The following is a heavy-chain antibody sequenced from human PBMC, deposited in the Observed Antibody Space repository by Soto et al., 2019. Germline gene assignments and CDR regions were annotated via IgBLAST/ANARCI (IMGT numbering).Heavy chain of an antibody. CDR1: GFTFSSYA. D-gene: IGHD3-16*02. Sequence: GGSLRLSCAASGFTFSSYAMSWVRQAPGKGLEWVSAISGSGGSTYYADSVKGRFTISRDNSKNTLYLQMNSLRAEDTAVYYCAKVTGDYDYIWGSYRYPWFDPWGQGTLVTVSS. V-gene: IGHV3-23*01. J-gene: IGHJ5*02. CDR3: AKVTGDYDYIWGSYRYPWFDP. CDR2: ISGSGGST.